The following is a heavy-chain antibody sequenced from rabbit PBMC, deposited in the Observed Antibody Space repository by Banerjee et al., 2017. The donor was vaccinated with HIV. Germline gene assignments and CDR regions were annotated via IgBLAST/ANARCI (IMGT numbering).Heavy chain of an antibody. Sequence: QSLEESGGDLVKPGASLTLTCTASGFSFSSSYWICWVRQAPGKGLEWIACIYGGSSGSTYYASWVNGRFTISSHNAQNTVDLQMNSLTAADTATYFCARGAAYAGYGFGYYFNLWGPGTLVTVS. J-gene: IGHJ4*01. D-gene: IGHD7-1*01. V-gene: IGHV1S40*01. CDR1: GFSFSSSYW. CDR2: IYGGSSGST. CDR3: ARGAAYAGYGFGYYFNL.